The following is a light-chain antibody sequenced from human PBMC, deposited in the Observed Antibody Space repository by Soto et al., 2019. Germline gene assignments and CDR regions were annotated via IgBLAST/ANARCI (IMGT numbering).Light chain of an antibody. J-gene: IGLJ1*01. CDR1: SSYIGAYDY. Sequence: SALTQPASVSGSPGQSITISCSGTSSYIGAYDYVSWYQQHPRRAPKLITYHVSHRLSRLSYRFPGSNSGKPDSLTISGIQAEDESEYYSGSYSSTDTPFVFGP. V-gene: IGLV2-14*03. CDR3: GSYSSTDTPFV. CDR2: HVS.